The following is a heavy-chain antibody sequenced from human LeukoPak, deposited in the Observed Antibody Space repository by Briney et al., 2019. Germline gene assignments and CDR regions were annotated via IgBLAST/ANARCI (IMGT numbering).Heavy chain of an antibody. V-gene: IGHV3-33*01. CDR3: ARDSGYFDY. Sequence: GGSLRLSCAASGFTFTSYGMHWVRQAPGKGLEWVTFIWYDGGNKYFADSVKGRFTISRDNAKNSLYLQMNSLGAEDTAVYYCARDSGYFDYWGQGTLVTVSS. CDR2: IWYDGGNK. CDR1: GFTFTSYG. D-gene: IGHD7-27*01. J-gene: IGHJ4*02.